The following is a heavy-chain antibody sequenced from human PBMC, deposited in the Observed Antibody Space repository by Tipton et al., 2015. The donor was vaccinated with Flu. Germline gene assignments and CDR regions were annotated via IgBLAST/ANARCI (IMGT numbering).Heavy chain of an antibody. Sequence: TLSLTCTVFGYSIRSSNYYWGWIRQPPGKGLEWIGNSFHSGNTYLNPSLKSRVTISVDTSKNQFSLKLSSVTAADTAVYYCARRDYSNYVSEPKNWFDPWGQGALVTVSS. CDR1: GYSIRSSNYY. CDR2: SFHSGNT. D-gene: IGHD4-11*01. J-gene: IGHJ5*02. V-gene: IGHV4-38-2*02. CDR3: ARRDYSNYVSEPKNWFDP.